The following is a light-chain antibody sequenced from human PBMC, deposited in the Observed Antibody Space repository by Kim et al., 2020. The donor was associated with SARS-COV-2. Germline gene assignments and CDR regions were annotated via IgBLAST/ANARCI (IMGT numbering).Light chain of an antibody. CDR2: DAS. Sequence: DIQMTQSPSSLSASVGDRVTITCQASQDISNYLNWYQQKPGKAPKLLIYDASNLETGVPSRFSGGGSGTDFTFTISSLQPEDIATYFCQQYDNLPPLTFGGRAKMDIK. CDR3: QQYDNLPPLT. J-gene: IGKJ4*01. V-gene: IGKV1-33*01. CDR1: QDISNY.